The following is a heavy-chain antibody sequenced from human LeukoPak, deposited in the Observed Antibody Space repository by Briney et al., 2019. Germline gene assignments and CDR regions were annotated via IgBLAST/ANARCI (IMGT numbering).Heavy chain of an antibody. CDR3: ARQGHSISWLFDY. J-gene: IGHJ4*02. V-gene: IGHV4-34*01. CDR2: INHSGST. D-gene: IGHD6-13*01. Sequence: SETLSLTCAVYGGSFSGYYWSWIRQPPGKGLEWIGEINHSGSTYYNPSLKSRVTISVDTSKNEFSLKLSSVTATDTAIYYCARQGHSISWLFDYWGQGTLVTVSS. CDR1: GGSFSGYY.